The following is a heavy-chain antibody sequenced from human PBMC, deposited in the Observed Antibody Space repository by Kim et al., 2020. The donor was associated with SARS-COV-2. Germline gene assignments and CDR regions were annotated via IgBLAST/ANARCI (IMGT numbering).Heavy chain of an antibody. V-gene: IGHV3-23*01. Sequence: GGSLRLSCAASGFTFNVHAMTWVRQRPGKGLEWVSAVNGGGGNTNYADSVKGRFTISRDNSKNMLYLQMNSLRAEDTAIYYCARDRTVCATNWYCDLWAR. D-gene: IGHD1-26*01. CDR1: GFTFNVHA. CDR3: ARDRTVCATNWYCDL. CDR2: VNGGGGNT. J-gene: IGHJ2*01.